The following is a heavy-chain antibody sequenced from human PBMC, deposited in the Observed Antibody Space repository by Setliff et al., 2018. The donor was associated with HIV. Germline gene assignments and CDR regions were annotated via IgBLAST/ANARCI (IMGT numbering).Heavy chain of an antibody. D-gene: IGHD1-26*01. CDR1: GYTFTTYG. CDR3: ATSVATFDSVDY. CDR2: MNPNSGNT. V-gene: IGHV1-8*01. Sequence: ASVKVSCKASGYTFTTYGISWVRQAPGHGLEWMGWMNPNSGNTAYAQKFQGRVTMPRNTSISTAYMELSSLRSEDTAVYYCATSVATFDSVDYWGQGTLVTVSS. J-gene: IGHJ4*02.